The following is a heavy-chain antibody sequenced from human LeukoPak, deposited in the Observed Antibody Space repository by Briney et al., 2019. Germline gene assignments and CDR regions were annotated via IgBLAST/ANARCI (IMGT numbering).Heavy chain of an antibody. Sequence: KAGGTLRLSCAASGFTFSNACMSWVRQAPGKGLEWVGRIKSKTDGGTTDYAALVKGRITISRDDSKNTLYLQMNSLKTEDTAVYYCTTDDRVVNAFDYWGQGTLVTVSS. CDR2: IKSKTDGGTT. J-gene: IGHJ4*02. CDR1: GFTFSNAC. CDR3: TTDDRVVNAFDY. V-gene: IGHV3-15*01. D-gene: IGHD3-3*01.